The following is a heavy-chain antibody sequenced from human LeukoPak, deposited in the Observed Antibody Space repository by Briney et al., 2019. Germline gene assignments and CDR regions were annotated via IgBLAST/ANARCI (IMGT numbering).Heavy chain of an antibody. CDR1: GGSLSGYY. Sequence: SETLSLTCAVYGGSLSGYYWSWIRQPPGKGLEWIGEINHSGSTNYNPSLKSRVTISVDTSKNQFSLKLSSVTAADTAVYYCARGPRGSYYYYYGMDVWGQGTTVTVSS. CDR2: INHSGST. J-gene: IGHJ6*02. CDR3: ARGPRGSYYYYYGMDV. D-gene: IGHD1-26*01. V-gene: IGHV4-34*01.